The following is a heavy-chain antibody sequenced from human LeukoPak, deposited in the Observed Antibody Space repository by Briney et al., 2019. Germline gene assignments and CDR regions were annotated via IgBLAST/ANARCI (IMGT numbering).Heavy chain of an antibody. V-gene: IGHV3-30*02. CDR3: AKDLLMWHNHFGNSFDY. J-gene: IGHJ4*02. CDR1: GFTFSSYG. Sequence: GGSLRLSCAASGFTFSSYGMHWVRQARGKGLEWVAFIRYDGSNKNYADSVKCRFTISRDNSKNTLYLQMNSLRTEDTAVYYCAKDLLMWHNHFGNSFDYWGQGTLVTVSS. CDR2: IRYDGSNK. D-gene: IGHD1-1*01.